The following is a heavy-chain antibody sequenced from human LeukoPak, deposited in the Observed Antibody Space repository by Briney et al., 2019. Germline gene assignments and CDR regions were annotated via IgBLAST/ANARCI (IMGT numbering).Heavy chain of an antibody. CDR2: ISGSGGST. D-gene: IGHD1-26*01. J-gene: IGHJ4*02. Sequence: PGGSLSLSCAASGFTFSSYAMSWVRQAPGRGLEWVSAISGSGGSTYYADSVKGRFTISRDNSKNTLYLQMNSLRAEDTAVYYCGGLGGATPDGGEWGQGTLVTVSS. CDR3: GGLGGATPDGGE. CDR1: GFTFSSYA. V-gene: IGHV3-23*01.